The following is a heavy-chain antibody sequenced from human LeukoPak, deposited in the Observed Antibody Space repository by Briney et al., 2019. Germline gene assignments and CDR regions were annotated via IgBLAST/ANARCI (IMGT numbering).Heavy chain of an antibody. J-gene: IGHJ4*02. D-gene: IGHD5-18*01. CDR1: GFTFGSYG. Sequence: GGSLRLSCAASGFTFGSYGMHWARQTPGKGLEWVAVISYDGSSKYYADSVKGRFTISRDNSKNTLYMQMNSLRAEDTAVYYCAKDHLAGYSYGGFYFDFWGQGTLVTVSS. V-gene: IGHV3-30*18. CDR3: AKDHLAGYSYGGFYFDF. CDR2: ISYDGSSK.